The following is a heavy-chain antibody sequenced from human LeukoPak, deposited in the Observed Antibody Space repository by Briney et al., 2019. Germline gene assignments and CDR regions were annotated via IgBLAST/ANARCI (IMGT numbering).Heavy chain of an antibody. CDR2: VSGSGGNT. J-gene: IGHJ4*02. CDR3: AKSLAVPGSPDY. V-gene: IGHV3-23*01. CDR1: GFTFRNCA. D-gene: IGHD6-19*01. Sequence: GGSLRLSCAASGFTFRNCAMSWVRQAPGKGLEWVSTVSGSGGNTYYADSVKGRFTISRDNSENTLYLQMNSLRAQDTAVYYCAKSLAVPGSPDYWGQGTLVTVSS.